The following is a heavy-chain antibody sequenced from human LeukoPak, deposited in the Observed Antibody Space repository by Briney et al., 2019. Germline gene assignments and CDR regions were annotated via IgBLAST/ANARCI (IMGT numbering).Heavy chain of an antibody. CDR2: ISWNSGSI. J-gene: IGHJ4*02. V-gene: IGHV3-9*01. CDR1: GFTFDDYA. D-gene: IGHD6-19*01. CDR3: AKGFGYSSGWYGY. Sequence: TGGSLRLSCAASGFTFDDYAMHWVRQAPGKGLEWVSGISWNSGSIGYADSVKGRFTISRDNAKNSLYLQMNSLRAEDTALYYCAKGFGYSSGWYGYWGQGTLVTVSS.